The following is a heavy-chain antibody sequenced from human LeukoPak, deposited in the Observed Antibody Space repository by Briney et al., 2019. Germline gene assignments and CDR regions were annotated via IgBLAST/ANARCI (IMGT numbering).Heavy chain of an antibody. CDR2: IRYDGINQ. Sequence: GGSLRLSCAASGFTFSDYGMHWVRQAPGKGLEWVTFIRYDGINQYYAGSVKGRFIISRDNSKNTLDLQMNSLRAEDTAVYYCAKDGYYFGSGTYAGYWGQGTLVTVSS. D-gene: IGHD3-10*01. CDR1: GFTFSDYG. CDR3: AKDGYYFGSGTYAGY. V-gene: IGHV3-30*02. J-gene: IGHJ4*02.